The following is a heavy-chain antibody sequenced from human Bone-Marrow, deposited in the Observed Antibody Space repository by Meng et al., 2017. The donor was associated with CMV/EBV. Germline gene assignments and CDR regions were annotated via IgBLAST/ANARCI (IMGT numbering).Heavy chain of an antibody. D-gene: IGHD2-2*01. CDR2: IIPILGIA. CDR1: GGTFSSYA. J-gene: IGHJ6*02. V-gene: IGHV1-69*10. Sequence: SVKVSCKASGGTFSSYAISWVRQAPGQGLEWMGGIIPILGIANYAQKFQGRVTITTDESTSTAYMELSSLRSEDTAVYYCARQLLHCSSTSCYYGLLNYGMDVWGQGTTVTVSS. CDR3: ARQLLHCSSTSCYYGLLNYGMDV.